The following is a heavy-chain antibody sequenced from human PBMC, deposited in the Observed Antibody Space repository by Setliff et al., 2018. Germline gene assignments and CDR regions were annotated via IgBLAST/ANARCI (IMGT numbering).Heavy chain of an antibody. CDR3: ARHKAGITIFGVVINPDAFDI. D-gene: IGHD3-3*01. Sequence: PSETLSLTCAVYGGSFSGYYWSWIRQPPGKGLEWLGEINHSGSTNCNPSLKSRVTTSVDTSKNQFSLKLSSVTAADTAVYYCARHKAGITIFGVVINPDAFDIWGQGTMVTVSS. V-gene: IGHV4-34*01. J-gene: IGHJ3*02. CDR1: GGSFSGYY. CDR2: INHSGST.